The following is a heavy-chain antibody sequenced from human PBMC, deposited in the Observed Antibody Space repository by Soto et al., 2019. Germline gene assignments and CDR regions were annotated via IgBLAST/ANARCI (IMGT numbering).Heavy chain of an antibody. V-gene: IGHV3-30-3*01. D-gene: IGHD3-3*01. CDR1: GFTFSSYA. CDR2: ISYDGSNK. J-gene: IGHJ6*02. CDR3: AANHDFWSGYYTGYYYYGMDV. Sequence: QVQLVESGGGVVQPGRSLRLSCAASGFTFSSYAMHWVRQAPGKGLEWVAVISYDGSNKYYADSVKGRFTISRDNSKNTLYLQMNSLRAEDTAVYYCAANHDFWSGYYTGYYYYGMDVWGQGTTVTVSS.